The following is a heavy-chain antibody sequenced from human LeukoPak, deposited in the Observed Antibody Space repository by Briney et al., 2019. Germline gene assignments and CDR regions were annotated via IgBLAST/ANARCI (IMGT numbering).Heavy chain of an antibody. J-gene: IGHJ5*02. CDR2: IYTSGST. V-gene: IGHV4-61*02. CDR1: GGSISSGSYY. CDR3: ARHLHLPHFDP. Sequence: PSQTLSLTCTVSGGSISSGSYYWSWIRQPAGKGLEWIGRIYTSGSTNYNPSLKSRVTTSIDTSKNQFSPKLSSVTAADTAVYYCARHLHLPHFDPWGQGTLVTVSS. D-gene: IGHD3-3*02.